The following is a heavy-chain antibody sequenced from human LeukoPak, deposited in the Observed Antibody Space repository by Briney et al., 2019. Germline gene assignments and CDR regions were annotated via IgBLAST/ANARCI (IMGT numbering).Heavy chain of an antibody. Sequence: GGSLRLSCAASGFTFSSYGMHWVRQAPGKGLEWVAVIWYDGSNKYYADSVKGRFTISRDNSKNTLYLQMNSLRAEDTAVYYCARDSDYYDSGFFDYWGQGTLVTVSS. CDR2: IWYDGSNK. CDR1: GFTFSSYG. V-gene: IGHV3-33*01. J-gene: IGHJ4*02. CDR3: ARDSDYYDSGFFDY. D-gene: IGHD3-22*01.